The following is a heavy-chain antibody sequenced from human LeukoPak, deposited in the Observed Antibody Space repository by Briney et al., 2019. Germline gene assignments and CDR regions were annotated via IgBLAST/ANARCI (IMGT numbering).Heavy chain of an antibody. Sequence: GASVTVSYKASGYTFTNFYITWVRQAPGQGLEWLGWISAYSGSTIYAQKFQGRVTMTIDRSTNTAYMDLRSLRYDDTAVYWCTRGYGGWPTYIDYWGQGSLVIVSS. D-gene: IGHD6-19*01. V-gene: IGHV1-18*01. CDR2: ISAYSGST. CDR1: GYTFTNFY. CDR3: TRGYGGWPTYIDY. J-gene: IGHJ4*02.